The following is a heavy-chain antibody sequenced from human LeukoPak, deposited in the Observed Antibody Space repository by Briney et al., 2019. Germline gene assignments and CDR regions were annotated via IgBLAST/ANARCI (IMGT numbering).Heavy chain of an antibody. Sequence: ASVKVSCKASGYTFPSYSMHWVRQAPGQGLEWMGMINPSGGSTSYAQELQGRVTMTRDTSASTVYMELSSLRSEDTAVYYCARAYMTVTGTAYWGQGTLVTVSS. D-gene: IGHD1-1*01. CDR2: INPSGGST. CDR1: GYTFPSYS. CDR3: ARAYMTVTGTAY. V-gene: IGHV1-46*04. J-gene: IGHJ4*02.